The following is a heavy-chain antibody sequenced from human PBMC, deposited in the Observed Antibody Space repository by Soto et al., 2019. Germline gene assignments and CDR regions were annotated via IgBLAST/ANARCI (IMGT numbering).Heavy chain of an antibody. CDR3: AKLYYDFWSGYCIRAKIFDY. D-gene: IGHD3-3*01. J-gene: IGHJ4*02. CDR1: GFTFSSYA. CDR2: ISGSGGST. V-gene: IGHV3-23*01. Sequence: GGSLRLSCAASGFTFSSYAMSWVRQAPGKGLECVSAISGSGGSTYYADSVKGRFTISRDNSKNTLYLQMNSLRAEDTAVYYCAKLYYDFWSGYCIRAKIFDYWGQGTLVTVSS.